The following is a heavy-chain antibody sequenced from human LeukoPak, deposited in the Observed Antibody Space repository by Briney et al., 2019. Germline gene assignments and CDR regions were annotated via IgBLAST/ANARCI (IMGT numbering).Heavy chain of an antibody. Sequence: GGSLRLSCAASGFTFSSYSMNWVRQAPGKGLEWVSSISSSSSYIYYADSVKGRFTISRDNAKNSLYLQMNSLTAEDTAVYYCARSRPYYYGSGSYYNPSFDYWGQGTLVTVSS. J-gene: IGHJ4*02. V-gene: IGHV3-21*01. CDR1: GFTFSSYS. D-gene: IGHD3-10*01. CDR2: ISSSSSYI. CDR3: ARSRPYYYGSGSYYNPSFDY.